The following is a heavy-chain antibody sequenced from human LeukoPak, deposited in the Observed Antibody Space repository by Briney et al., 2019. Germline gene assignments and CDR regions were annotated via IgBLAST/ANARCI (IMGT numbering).Heavy chain of an antibody. D-gene: IGHD2-15*01. Sequence: ASVKVSCKASGYTFTNYAMHWVRQAPGQRLEWMGWINTGNGNTKYSQEFQGRVTITRDTSANTAYMELSSLRSDDTAVYYCARSWRFCSGDSCYPIDYWGQGTLVTVSS. J-gene: IGHJ4*02. V-gene: IGHV1-3*04. CDR3: ARSWRFCSGDSCYPIDY. CDR1: GYTFTNYA. CDR2: INTGNGNT.